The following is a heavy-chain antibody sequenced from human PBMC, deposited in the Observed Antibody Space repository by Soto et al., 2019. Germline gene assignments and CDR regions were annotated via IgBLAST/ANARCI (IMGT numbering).Heavy chain of an antibody. CDR2: VSSSGT. CDR3: ARNSGWYTHDS. J-gene: IGHJ4*02. Sequence: PSETLSLTCTVSSGSVSSDYWTWIRQPPGKGLEWIGYVSSSGTNYNSSLKSRVTISLDTSKNQFSLKLRSVTAADTAVYYCARNSGWYTHDSWGQGTLVTVS. CDR1: SGSVSSDY. D-gene: IGHD6-19*01. V-gene: IGHV4-59*02.